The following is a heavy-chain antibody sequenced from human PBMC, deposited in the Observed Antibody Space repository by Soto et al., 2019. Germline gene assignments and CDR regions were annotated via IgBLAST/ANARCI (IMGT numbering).Heavy chain of an antibody. CDR1: GYTFTSYG. CDR2: ISAYNGNT. V-gene: IGHV1-18*01. CDR3: ARDGFDYGDYGNVFDY. Sequence: ASVKVSCTASGYTFTSYGISWVRQAPGQGLERMGWISAYNGNTNYAQKLQGRVTMTTDTSTSTAYMELRSLRSDDTAVYYCARDGFDYGDYGNVFDYWGQGTLVTVSS. J-gene: IGHJ4*02. D-gene: IGHD4-17*01.